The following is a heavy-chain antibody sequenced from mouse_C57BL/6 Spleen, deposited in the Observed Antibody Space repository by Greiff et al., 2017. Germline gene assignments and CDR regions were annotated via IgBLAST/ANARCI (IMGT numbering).Heavy chain of an antibody. CDR1: GFTFSSYA. J-gene: IGHJ3*01. CDR2: ISDGGSYT. V-gene: IGHV5-4*01. Sequence: EVKVVESGGGLVKPGGSLKLSCAASGFTFSSYAMSWVRQTPEKRLEWVATISDGGSYTYDPDNVKGRFTISRDNAKNNLYLQMSHLKSEDTAMYYCARDRTTVKAYWGQGTLVTVSA. D-gene: IGHD1-1*01. CDR3: ARDRTTVKAY.